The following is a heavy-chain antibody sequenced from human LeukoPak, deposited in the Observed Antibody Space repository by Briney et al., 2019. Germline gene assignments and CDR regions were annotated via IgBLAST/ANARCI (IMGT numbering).Heavy chain of an antibody. CDR2: INHSGST. CDR1: GGSFSGYY. Sequence: SETLSLTCAVYGGSFSGYYWSWIRQPPGKGLEWIGEINHSGSTNYSPSLKSRVTISVDTSKNQFSLKLSSVTAADTAVYYCARGPYVFYDFWSGYRVDAFDTWGQGTMVTVSS. J-gene: IGHJ3*02. D-gene: IGHD3-3*01. V-gene: IGHV4-34*01. CDR3: ARGPYVFYDFWSGYRVDAFDT.